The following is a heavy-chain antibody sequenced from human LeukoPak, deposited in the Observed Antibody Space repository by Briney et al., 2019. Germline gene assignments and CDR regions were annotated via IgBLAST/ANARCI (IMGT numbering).Heavy chain of an antibody. Sequence: ASVKVSCKASGYTFTSYAMNWVRQAPGQGLEWMGWINTNTGNPTYAQGFTGRFVFSLDTSVSTAYLQISSLKAEDTAVYYCARRMPYYDILTGYLPSYYYYYMDVWGKGTTVTVSS. CDR1: GYTFTSYA. V-gene: IGHV7-4-1*02. CDR3: ARRMPYYDILTGYLPSYYYYYMDV. CDR2: INTNTGNP. J-gene: IGHJ6*03. D-gene: IGHD3-9*01.